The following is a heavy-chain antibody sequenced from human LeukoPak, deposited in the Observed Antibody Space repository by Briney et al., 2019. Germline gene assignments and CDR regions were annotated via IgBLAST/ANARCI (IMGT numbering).Heavy chain of an antibody. V-gene: IGHV4-4*02. J-gene: IGHJ4*02. Sequence: SETLSLTCTVSSDSIFSSNWWSWVRQPPGKGLEWIGQIFHSGSTSYSPSLKSRVTISADKSKNQVSLKLTSVTAADTAVYYCARTIYDSSGFFDYWGQGTLVTVSS. CDR2: IFHSGST. CDR1: SDSIFSSNW. D-gene: IGHD3-22*01. CDR3: ARTIYDSSGFFDY.